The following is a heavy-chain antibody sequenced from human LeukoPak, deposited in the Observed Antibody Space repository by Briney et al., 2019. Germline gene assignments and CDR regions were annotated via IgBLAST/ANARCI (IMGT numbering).Heavy chain of an antibody. V-gene: IGHV4-30-4*01. CDR2: IYYSGST. Sequence: SETLSLTCTVSGGSISSGDYYWSWIRQPPGKGLEWIGYIYYSGSTYYNPSLKSRVTISVDTSKNQFSLKLSSVTAADTAVYYRARTTYYYDSSGHATNNWFDPWGQGTLVTVSS. J-gene: IGHJ5*02. D-gene: IGHD3-22*01. CDR1: GGSISSGDYY. CDR3: ARTTYYYDSSGHATNNWFDP.